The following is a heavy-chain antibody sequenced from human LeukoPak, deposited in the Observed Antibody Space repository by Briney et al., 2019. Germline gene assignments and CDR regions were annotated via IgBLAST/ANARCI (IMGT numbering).Heavy chain of an antibody. CDR2: ITGGGGAT. CDR3: AKQVEASVAGTGVAFNI. V-gene: IGHV3-23*01. CDR1: GFTFSSFA. D-gene: IGHD6-19*01. Sequence: GGSLRLSCAASGFTFSSFAMSWVRQAPGKGLEWVSGITGGGGATYCADSVKGRFTISRDNSRSTLYLQMNSLRVEDTAVYYCAKQVEASVAGTGVAFNIWGQGTMVTVSS. J-gene: IGHJ3*02.